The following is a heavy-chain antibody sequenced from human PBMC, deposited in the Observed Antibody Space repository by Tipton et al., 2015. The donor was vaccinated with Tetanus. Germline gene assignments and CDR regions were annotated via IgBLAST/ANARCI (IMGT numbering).Heavy chain of an antibody. Sequence: SLRLSCAASGFSFSTYNFHWVRQAPGKGLEWVAVIWYDGTTKYYADSVNGRFTISRDNSKNTLFLQMNSLRAEDTAAYYCARETSLTTSYWGQGTLVTVSS. D-gene: IGHD4-17*01. V-gene: IGHV3-33*01. CDR1: GFSFSTYN. J-gene: IGHJ1*01. CDR3: ARETSLTTSY. CDR2: IWYDGTTK.